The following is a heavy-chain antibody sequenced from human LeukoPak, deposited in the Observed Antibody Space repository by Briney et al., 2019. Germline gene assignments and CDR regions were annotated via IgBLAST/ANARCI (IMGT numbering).Heavy chain of an antibody. J-gene: IGHJ4*02. CDR1: GFTFSSHS. D-gene: IGHD1-1*01. Sequence: GGSLRLSCAASGFTFSSHSMNWVRQAPGKGLEWVAYISSSSSTIYYADSVKGRFTISRDNAKNSVYLQMNSLRAEDTAVYYCARDWGWNDAGVDYFDYWGQGTLVTVSS. CDR3: ARDWGWNDAGVDYFDY. CDR2: ISSSSSTI. V-gene: IGHV3-48*01.